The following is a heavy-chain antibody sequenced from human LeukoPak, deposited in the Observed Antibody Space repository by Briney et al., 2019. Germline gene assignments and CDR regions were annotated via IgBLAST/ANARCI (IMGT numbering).Heavy chain of an antibody. D-gene: IGHD3-16*01. CDR1: GFSFSSYW. V-gene: IGHV3-7*03. CDR2: IKQDGSDK. Sequence: GGSLRLSCVGSGFSFSSYWMSWVRQAPGKGLEWVANIKQDGSDKYYVDSVKGRFTISRDKAKNSMYLQVNSLRAEDTAVYYCAKADWGFHFYYYGIDVWGQGTTVTVSS. CDR3: AKADWGFHFYYYGIDV. J-gene: IGHJ6*02.